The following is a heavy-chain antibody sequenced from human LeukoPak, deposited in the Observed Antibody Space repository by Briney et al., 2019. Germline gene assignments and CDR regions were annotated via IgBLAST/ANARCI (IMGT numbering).Heavy chain of an antibody. V-gene: IGHV4-59*01. Sequence: PSETLSLTCAVYGGSFSGYYWSWIRQPPGKGLEWIGYIYYSGSTNYNPSLKSRVTISVDTSKNQFSLKLSSVTAADTAVYYCARSVASSMDVWGKGTTVTVSS. CDR2: IYYSGST. CDR1: GGSFSGYY. CDR3: ARSVASSMDV. J-gene: IGHJ6*03.